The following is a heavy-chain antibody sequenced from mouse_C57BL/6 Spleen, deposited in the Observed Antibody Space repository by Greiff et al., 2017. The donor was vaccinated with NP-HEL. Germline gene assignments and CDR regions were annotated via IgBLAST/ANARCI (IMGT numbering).Heavy chain of an antibody. Sequence: EVKLMESEGGLVQPGSSMKLSCTASGFTFSDYYMAWVRQVPEKGLEWVANINYDGSSTYYLDSLKSRFIISRDNAKNILYLQMSSLKSEDTATYYCAREGGSGYFDVWGTGTTVTVSS. D-gene: IGHD1-1*01. CDR1: GFTFSDYY. CDR2: INYDGSST. CDR3: AREGGSGYFDV. V-gene: IGHV5-16*01. J-gene: IGHJ1*03.